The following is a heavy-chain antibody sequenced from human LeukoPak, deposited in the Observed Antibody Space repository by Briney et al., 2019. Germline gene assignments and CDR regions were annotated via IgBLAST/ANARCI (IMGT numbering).Heavy chain of an antibody. D-gene: IGHD4-23*01. Sequence: ASVKVSCKASGYTFTNYYMHWVRQAHGQGLEWMGIINTSGGSTTYAQNFQGRVTMTRDMSTTTVYMELSSLRSEDTAMYYCARHHDYGGPAIDYWGQGTLVTVSS. CDR2: INTSGGST. CDR3: ARHHDYGGPAIDY. CDR1: GYTFTNYY. V-gene: IGHV1-46*01. J-gene: IGHJ4*02.